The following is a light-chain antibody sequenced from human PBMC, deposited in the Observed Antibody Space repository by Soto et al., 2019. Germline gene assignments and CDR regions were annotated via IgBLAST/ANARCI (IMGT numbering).Light chain of an antibody. CDR2: EVR. J-gene: IGLJ2*01. Sequence: QSALTQPASVSGSPGQSITISCAGTMRDVGGYNLVSWYQQHPGRAPQHILYEVRNRPSGISFRFSGSKSGNTASLTISGLQAEDEADYYCSSFTSKSSLIFGGGTQLTVL. CDR1: MRDVGGYNL. V-gene: IGLV2-14*01. CDR3: SSFTSKSSLI.